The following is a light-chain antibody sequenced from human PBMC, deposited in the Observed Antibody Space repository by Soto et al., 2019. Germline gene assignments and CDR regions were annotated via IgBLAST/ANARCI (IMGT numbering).Light chain of an antibody. CDR3: LQDHTYPHT. V-gene: IGKV1-6*01. Sequence: AIQMTQSPSSLSASVGDRVTITCRASQGVGDDLGWYQQRPGKAPKVLIYAASTLQFGVPSRFSGSGSGTDFTLTISSLQPEDSATYYCLQDHTYPHTFGQGTKV. CDR1: QGVGDD. CDR2: AAS. J-gene: IGKJ1*01.